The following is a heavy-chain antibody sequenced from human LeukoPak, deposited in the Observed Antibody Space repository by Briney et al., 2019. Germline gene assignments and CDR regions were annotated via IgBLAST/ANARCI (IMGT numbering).Heavy chain of an antibody. Sequence: SQTLSLTCAISGDSVSNNSAAWTWIRQSPSRGLEWLGRTYYRSKWYNDYEVSVQSRITINPDTSKNQLSLQLNSVTPEDTAVYYCARGRVTTIANYYYYYIDVWGKGTTVTVSS. D-gene: IGHD4-17*01. J-gene: IGHJ6*03. CDR2: TYYRSKWYN. CDR1: GDSVSNNSAA. V-gene: IGHV6-1*01. CDR3: ARGRVTTIANYYYYYIDV.